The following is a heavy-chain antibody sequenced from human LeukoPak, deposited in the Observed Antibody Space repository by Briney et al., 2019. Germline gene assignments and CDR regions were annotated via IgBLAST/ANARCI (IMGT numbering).Heavy chain of an antibody. CDR1: GGSISSGGYY. V-gene: IGHV4-31*03. CDR3: GRGATTSLGGCYFDY. D-gene: IGHD1-26*01. CDR2: IYYSGST. Sequence: PSETLSLTCTVSGGSISSGGYYWSWIRQHPGKGLEWIGYIYYSGSTYYNPSLKSRVTISVDTSKNQFSLKLSSVTAADTAVYYCGRGATTSLGGCYFDYWGQGTLVTVSS. J-gene: IGHJ4*02.